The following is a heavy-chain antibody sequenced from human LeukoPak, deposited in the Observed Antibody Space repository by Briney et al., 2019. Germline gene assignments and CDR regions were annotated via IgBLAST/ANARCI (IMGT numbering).Heavy chain of an antibody. Sequence: SETLSLTCTVSGGSISSYYWSWIRQPPGKGLEWIGYIYYSGSTNYNPSLESRVTISVDTSKNQFSLKLSSVTAADTAVYYCASAQGYSYGSHWGQGTLVTVSS. V-gene: IGHV4-59*01. CDR1: GGSISSYY. CDR3: ASAQGYSYGSH. J-gene: IGHJ4*02. CDR2: IYYSGST. D-gene: IGHD5-18*01.